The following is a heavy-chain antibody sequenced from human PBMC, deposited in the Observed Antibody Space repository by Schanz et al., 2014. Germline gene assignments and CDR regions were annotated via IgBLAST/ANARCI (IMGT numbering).Heavy chain of an antibody. D-gene: IGHD3-10*01. V-gene: IGHV3-13*04. CDR3: ARVPYGSGSYWDY. CDR2: IGTAGDA. Sequence: EVQLVESGGGLVQPGGSLRLSCAASGFSIRNHDMHWVRQATGAGLEWVSAIGTAGDAFYLDSVKGRFTISRENAKNSLYLQMNSLRAGDTAVYYCARVPYGSGSYWDYWGQGTLVAVSS. CDR1: GFSIRNHD. J-gene: IGHJ4*02.